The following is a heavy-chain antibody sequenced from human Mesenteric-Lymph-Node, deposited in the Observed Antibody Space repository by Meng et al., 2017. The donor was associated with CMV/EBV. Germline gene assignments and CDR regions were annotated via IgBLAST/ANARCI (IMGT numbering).Heavy chain of an antibody. CDR2: ISTSGSSI. V-gene: IGHV3-48*03. D-gene: IGHD2-2*01. Sequence: GESLKISCAASGFTFSSYEMIWVRQAPGKGLEWVSYISTSGSSIYYADSVKGRFTISRDNAKNSLYLQMNGLRAEDTALYYCARVSVVVVPAASQYYYYYGMDVWGQGTTVTVSS. CDR1: GFTFSSYE. CDR3: ARVSVVVVPAASQYYYYYGMDV. J-gene: IGHJ6*02.